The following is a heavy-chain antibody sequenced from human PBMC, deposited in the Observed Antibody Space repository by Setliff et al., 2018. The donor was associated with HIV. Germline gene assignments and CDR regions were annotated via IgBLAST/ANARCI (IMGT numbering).Heavy chain of an antibody. J-gene: IGHJ4*02. V-gene: IGHV4-4*07. D-gene: IGHD6-25*01. Sequence: SETLSLTCTVSDGSTSSYYWNWFRQPAGKGLEWIGRIYSSGTTIYNPSLKSRVAMSVDTSKNQFSLKLSSVTAADTATYYCARDQGSTGWTDYWGQGTLVTVSS. CDR3: ARDQGSTGWTDY. CDR2: IYSSGTT. CDR1: DGSTSSYY.